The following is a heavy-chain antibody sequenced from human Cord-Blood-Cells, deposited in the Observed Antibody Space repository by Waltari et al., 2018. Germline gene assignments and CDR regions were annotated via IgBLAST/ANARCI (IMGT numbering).Heavy chain of an antibody. CDR2: IYYSGST. D-gene: IGHD2-2*01. CDR3: ASLGCSSTSCYDY. CDR1: GGSISSYY. Sequence: QVQLQESGPGLVKPSETLSLTCTVSGGSISSYYWSWIRQPPGKGLEWIGYIYYSGSTNSNPSLKSRVTISVDTSKNQFSLKLSSVTAADTAVYYCASLGCSSTSCYDYWGQGTLVTVSS. V-gene: IGHV4-59*01. J-gene: IGHJ4*02.